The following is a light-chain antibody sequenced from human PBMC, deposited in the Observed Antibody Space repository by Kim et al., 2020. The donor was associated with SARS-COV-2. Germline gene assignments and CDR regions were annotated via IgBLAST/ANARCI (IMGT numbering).Light chain of an antibody. Sequence: PGETATLSCRTSPSVSPYLAWYQHKPGQSPRLLIHDASSRATGIPARFSGSGSGTDFTLTIDSLQPEDCAVYYCQQRSNWPEGLTFGGGTKVDIK. J-gene: IGKJ4*01. CDR3: QQRSNWPEGLT. V-gene: IGKV3-11*01. CDR2: DAS. CDR1: PSVSPY.